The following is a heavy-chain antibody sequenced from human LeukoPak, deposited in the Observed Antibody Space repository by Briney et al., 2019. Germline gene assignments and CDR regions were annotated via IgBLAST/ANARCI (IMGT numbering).Heavy chain of an antibody. CDR3: AGTEGEDVLRYFEWLLPFDY. V-gene: IGHV4-39*01. Sequence: SETLSLTCTVSGGSISSSSYYWGWIRQPPVKGLEWIGSIYYSGSTYYNPSLKSRVTISVDTSKNQFSLKLSSVTAADTAVYYCAGTEGEDVLRYFEWLLPFDYWGQGTLVTVSS. CDR2: IYYSGST. J-gene: IGHJ4*02. CDR1: GGSISSSSYY. D-gene: IGHD3-9*01.